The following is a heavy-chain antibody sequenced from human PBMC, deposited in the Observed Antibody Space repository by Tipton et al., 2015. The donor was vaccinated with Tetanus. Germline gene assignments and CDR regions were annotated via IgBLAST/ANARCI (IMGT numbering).Heavy chain of an antibody. J-gene: IGHJ4*02. D-gene: IGHD4-17*01. V-gene: IGHV3-53*01. CDR2: IYSGGTT. CDR1: GFTVSSNF. CDR3: TRTISNDYVAA. Sequence: SLRLSCAASGFTVSSNFMSWVRQAPGEGLEWVSIIYSGGTTYYADSVKGRLTISRYNSRNTLYLQMSSLRVEDTAVYYCTRTISNDYVAAWGRGTLVSVSS.